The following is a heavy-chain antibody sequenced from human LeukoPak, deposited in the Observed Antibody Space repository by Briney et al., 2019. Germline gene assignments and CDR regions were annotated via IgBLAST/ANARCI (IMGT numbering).Heavy chain of an antibody. CDR2: IYYSGST. D-gene: IGHD5-12*01. CDR3: ARVATGHMDV. V-gene: IGHV4-59*01. CDR1: GGSISSYY. J-gene: IGHJ6*03. Sequence: SETLSLTCTVSGGSISSYYGSWIRQPPGKGLEWIGYIYYSGSTKYNPSLKSRVTISVDTSKNQFSLKLMSVTAADTAVYYCARVATGHMDVWGKGTTVTVSS.